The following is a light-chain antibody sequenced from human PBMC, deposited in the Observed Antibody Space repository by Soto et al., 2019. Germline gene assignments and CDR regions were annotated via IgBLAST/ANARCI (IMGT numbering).Light chain of an antibody. CDR3: QRHGTSLPLT. Sequence: EVVLTQSPGTLSLSPGDRATLSCRARQSVSSNYLAWYQQKPGQAPRLLIYGASIRATGIPDRFSGSGSGTDFTLTISRLEPEDFAVYYCQRHGTSLPLTFGGGTKGDIK. CDR1: QSVSSNY. CDR2: GAS. J-gene: IGKJ4*01. V-gene: IGKV3-20*01.